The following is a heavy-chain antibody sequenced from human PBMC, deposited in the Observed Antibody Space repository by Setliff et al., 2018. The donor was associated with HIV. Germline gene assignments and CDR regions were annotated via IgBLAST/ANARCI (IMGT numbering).Heavy chain of an antibody. V-gene: IGHV3-30*02. J-gene: IGHJ6*03. CDR1: EFTFSNYA. D-gene: IGHD3-3*01. CDR2: IRYDGSDN. Sequence: HPGGSLRLSCVASEFTFSNYAMTWVRQAPGKGQEWVIFIRYDGSDNYYIDSVKGRFTISRDNSKNTLYLQMNSPRDEDTAVYYCAKDVGGGSGHYPLYMDVWGKGTTVTVSS. CDR3: AKDVGGGSGHYPLYMDV.